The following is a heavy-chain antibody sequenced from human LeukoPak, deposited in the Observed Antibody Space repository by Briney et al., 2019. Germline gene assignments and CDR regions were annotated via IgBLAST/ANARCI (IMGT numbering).Heavy chain of an antibody. J-gene: IGHJ4*02. V-gene: IGHV4-61*02. D-gene: IGHD1-1*01. CDR2: IYTSGST. CDR3: ARAVHEVWKFSYYFDY. Sequence: SETLSLTCTVSGGSISSGSYYWSWIRQPAGKGLEWIGRIYTSGSTNYNPSLKSRVTMSVDTSKNQFSLKLSSVTAADTAVYYCARAVHEVWKFSYYFDYWGQGTLVTVSS. CDR1: GGSISSGSYY.